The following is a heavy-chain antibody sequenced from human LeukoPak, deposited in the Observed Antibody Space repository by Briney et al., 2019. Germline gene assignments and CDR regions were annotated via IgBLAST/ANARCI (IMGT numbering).Heavy chain of an antibody. Sequence: PGGSLRLSCAASGFTFDDYGMSWVRQAPGKGLEWVSGINWNGGSTGYADSVKGRFTISSDNAKNSLYLQMNSLRAEDTALYYCARVQVPRYYDSSGFSYYCYMDVWGKGTTVTVSS. CDR1: GFTFDDYG. D-gene: IGHD3-22*01. CDR3: ARVQVPRYYDSSGFSYYCYMDV. J-gene: IGHJ6*03. CDR2: INWNGGST. V-gene: IGHV3-20*04.